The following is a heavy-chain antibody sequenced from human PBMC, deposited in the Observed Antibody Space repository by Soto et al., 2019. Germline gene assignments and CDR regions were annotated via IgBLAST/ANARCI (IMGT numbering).Heavy chain of an antibody. V-gene: IGHV2-5*02. CDR3: AHRGEFYSAYEDYWYFDL. Sequence: QITLKESGPTLVKPTQTRTLTCTFSGFSLTTTGVGVGWIRQPPGKALEWLALIYWDDRRRYSPSLKSRLTATKDTAKTQEAHITTKMDPVDTATYYCAHRGEFYSAYEDYWYFDLWGRGTLIPVSS. CDR2: IYWDDRR. J-gene: IGHJ2*01. CDR1: GFSLTTTGVG. D-gene: IGHD5-12*01.